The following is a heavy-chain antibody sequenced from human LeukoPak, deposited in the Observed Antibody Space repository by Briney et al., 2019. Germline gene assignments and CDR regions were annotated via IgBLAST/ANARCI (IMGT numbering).Heavy chain of an antibody. J-gene: IGHJ6*03. CDR3: ARGGSGSYLTYYYYYMDV. V-gene: IGHV4-59*01. CDR1: GGSISTYY. D-gene: IGHD1-26*01. CDR2: IYDSGST. Sequence: SETLSLTCTVSGGSISTYYWSWTRQPPGKGLEWIGNIYDSGSTNYNPSLKSRVTISVDTSKNQFSLKLSSVTAADTAVYYCARGGSGSYLTYYYYYMDVWGKGTTVTVSS.